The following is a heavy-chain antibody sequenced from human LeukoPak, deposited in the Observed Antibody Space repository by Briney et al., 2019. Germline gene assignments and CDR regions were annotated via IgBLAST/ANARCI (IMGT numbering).Heavy chain of an antibody. CDR3: ARFRYCSSTSCRKWGSNWFDP. Sequence: ASVKVSFKASGYTFTSYDINWVRQATGQGLEWMGWMNPNSGNTGYAQKFQGRVTITRNTSISTAYMELSSLRSEDTAVYYCARFRYCSSTSCRKWGSNWFDPWGQGTLVTVSS. J-gene: IGHJ5*02. D-gene: IGHD2-2*01. CDR1: GYTFTSYD. CDR2: MNPNSGNT. V-gene: IGHV1-8*01.